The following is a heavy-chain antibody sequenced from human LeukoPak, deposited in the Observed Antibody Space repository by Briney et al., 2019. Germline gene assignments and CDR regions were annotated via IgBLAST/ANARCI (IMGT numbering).Heavy chain of an antibody. CDR3: ARQTGATTTGGYYFDH. J-gene: IGHJ4*02. CDR1: GFTFSSYW. Sequence: GGSLRLSCAASGFTFSSYWMYWVRQAPGKGLVWVSRINTDGSSTSYADSVKGRFSISRDDAKNTLDLQMNSLRADDTAVYYCARQTGATTTGGYYFDHWGQGTLVTVSS. CDR2: INTDGSST. D-gene: IGHD1-26*01. V-gene: IGHV3-74*01.